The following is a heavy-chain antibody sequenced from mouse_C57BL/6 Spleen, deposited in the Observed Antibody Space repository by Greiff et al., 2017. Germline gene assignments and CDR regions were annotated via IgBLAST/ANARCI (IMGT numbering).Heavy chain of an antibody. Sequence: LVEPGASVKISCKASGYAFSSYWMNWVKQRPGKGLEWIGQIYPGDGDTNYNGKFKGKATLTADKSSSTAYMQLSSLTSEDSAVYFCATDYYGSSSRFAYWGQGTLVTVSA. CDR2: IYPGDGDT. D-gene: IGHD1-1*01. J-gene: IGHJ3*01. CDR1: GYAFSSYW. CDR3: ATDYYGSSSRFAY. V-gene: IGHV1-80*01.